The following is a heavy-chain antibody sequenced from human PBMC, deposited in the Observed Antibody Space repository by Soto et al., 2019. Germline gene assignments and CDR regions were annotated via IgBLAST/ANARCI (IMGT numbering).Heavy chain of an antibody. CDR3: ARYGPAYYYGSGSYYTSSYYYYYYYMDV. CDR1: GFTFSSYG. CDR2: IWYDGSNK. V-gene: IGHV3-33*01. D-gene: IGHD3-10*01. J-gene: IGHJ6*03. Sequence: QVQLVESGGGVVQPGRSLRLSCAASGFTFSSYGMHWVRQAPGKGLEWVAVIWYDGSNKYYADSVKGRFTISRDNSKNTMYLQMNSLKAEDTAVYYCARYGPAYYYGSGSYYTSSYYYYYYYMDVWGKGTTVTVSS.